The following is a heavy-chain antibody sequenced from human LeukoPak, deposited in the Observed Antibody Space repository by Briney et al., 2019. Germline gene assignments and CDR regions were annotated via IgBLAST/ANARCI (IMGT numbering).Heavy chain of an antibody. CDR2: ISYDGSNK. Sequence: PGGSLRLSCAASGFTFHDYGMHWVRQVPGKGLEWVAVISYDGSNKYYADSVKGRFTISRDNSKNTLYLQMNSLRAEDTAVYYCARVGEYCGGDCPLGDAFDIWGQGTMVTVSS. CDR1: GFTFHDYG. J-gene: IGHJ3*02. CDR3: ARVGEYCGGDCPLGDAFDI. V-gene: IGHV3-30*05. D-gene: IGHD2-21*02.